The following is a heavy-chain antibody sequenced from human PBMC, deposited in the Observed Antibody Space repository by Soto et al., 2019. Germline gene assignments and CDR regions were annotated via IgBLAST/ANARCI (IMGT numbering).Heavy chain of an antibody. J-gene: IGHJ6*03. D-gene: IGHD1-26*01. CDR2: IWYDGSNK. CDR3: ARLGRGTDYYYYYMDV. V-gene: IGHV3-33*01. Sequence: GGSLRLSCAASGFTFSSYGMHWVRQAPGKGLEWVAVIWYDGSNKYYADSVKGRFTISRDNSKNTLYLQMNSLRAEDTAVYYCARLGRGTDYYYYYMDVWGKGTTVTVSS. CDR1: GFTFSSYG.